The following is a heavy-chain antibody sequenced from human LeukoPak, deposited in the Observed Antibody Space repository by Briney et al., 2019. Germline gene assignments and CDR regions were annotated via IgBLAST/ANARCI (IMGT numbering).Heavy chain of an antibody. CDR1: GYSFTSHY. D-gene: IGHD1-7*01. CDR2: INPNSGGT. V-gene: IGHV1-2*02. J-gene: IGHJ5*02. Sequence: ASVKVSCKASGYSFTSHYMHWVRQAPGQGLEWMGWINPNSGGTNYAQKFQGRVTMTRDTSISTAYMELSRLRSDDTAVYYCAREDRGETTWFDPWGQGTLVTVSS. CDR3: AREDRGETTWFDP.